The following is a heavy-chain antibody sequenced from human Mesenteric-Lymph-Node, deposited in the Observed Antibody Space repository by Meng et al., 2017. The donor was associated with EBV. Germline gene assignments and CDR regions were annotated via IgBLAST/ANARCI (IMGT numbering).Heavy chain of an antibody. CDR3: ARDYDLVSGYYSLGY. D-gene: IGHD3-9*01. CDR1: GGTFTNYA. CDR2: INAGYGNT. Sequence: QGRPLQSGAKVKKPGSSVKVACKVSGGTFTNYAVHWVRQAPGQSLEWMGWINAGYGNTKYSQKFQGRVTITRDTSASTAYMDLSSLRSEDTAVYYCARDYDLVSGYYSLGYWGQGTLVTVSS. V-gene: IGHV1-3*01. J-gene: IGHJ4*02.